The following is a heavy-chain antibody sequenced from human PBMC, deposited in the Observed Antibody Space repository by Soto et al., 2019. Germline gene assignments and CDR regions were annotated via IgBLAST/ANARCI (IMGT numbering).Heavy chain of an antibody. CDR3: ANLTASYFDY. CDR1: GFTFSSYA. Sequence: GGSLRLSCAASGFTFSSYAMSWVRQAPGKGLEWDSAIRGSGGSTYYADSVKGLFTISRDNSKNTLYQQMNSLRAEDTAVYYCANLTASYFDYWGQGTLVTVSS. V-gene: IGHV3-23*01. D-gene: IGHD7-27*01. CDR2: IRGSGGST. J-gene: IGHJ4*02.